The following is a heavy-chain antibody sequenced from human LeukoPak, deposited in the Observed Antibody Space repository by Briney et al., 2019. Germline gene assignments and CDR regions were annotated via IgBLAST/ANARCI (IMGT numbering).Heavy chain of an antibody. J-gene: IGHJ5*02. D-gene: IGHD2-2*01. CDR3: ATGGYCSSTSCLNWFDP. Sequence: GESLKISXKGSGYSFTSYWIGWVRQMPGKGLEWMGIIYPGDSDTIYSPSFQGQVTISADKSISTAYLQWSSLKASDTAMYYCATGGYCSSTSCLNWFDPWGQRTLVTVSS. V-gene: IGHV5-51*01. CDR2: IYPGDSDT. CDR1: GYSFTSYW.